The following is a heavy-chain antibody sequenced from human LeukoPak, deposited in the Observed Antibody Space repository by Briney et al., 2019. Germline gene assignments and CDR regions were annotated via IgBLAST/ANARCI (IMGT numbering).Heavy chain of an antibody. Sequence: ASVKISCKASGYTFTSYYMYWVRQAPGQGLEWMGIINPNRGSTSYAQKFQGRVTMTRDMSTSTVYMELSSLRSEDTAVYYCATGGHVRVYDSSAYYGHYWGQGTLVTVSS. J-gene: IGHJ4*02. CDR3: ATGGHVRVYDSSAYYGHY. CDR1: GYTFTSYY. CDR2: INPNRGST. D-gene: IGHD3-22*01. V-gene: IGHV1-46*01.